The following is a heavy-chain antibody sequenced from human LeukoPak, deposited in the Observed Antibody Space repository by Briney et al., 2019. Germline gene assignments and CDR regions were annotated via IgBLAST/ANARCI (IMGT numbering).Heavy chain of an antibody. CDR2: IYYSGST. D-gene: IGHD1-26*01. Sequence: SETLSLTCTVSGGSISSHYWSWIRQPPGKGLEWIGYIYYSGSTNYNPSLKSRVTISVDTSKNQFSLKLSSVTAADTAVYYCARDIVGARPRWGQGTLVTVSS. CDR3: ARDIVGARPR. CDR1: GGSISSHY. J-gene: IGHJ4*02. V-gene: IGHV4-59*11.